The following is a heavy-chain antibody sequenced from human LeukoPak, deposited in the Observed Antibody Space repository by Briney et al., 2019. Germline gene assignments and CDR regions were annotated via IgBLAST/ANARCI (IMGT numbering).Heavy chain of an antibody. CDR2: VFYSGST. Sequence: SETLSLTCAVSWSYINSSTWWTWVRQPPGKGLEWIGEVFYSGSTNSNPSLKSRLTMSVDESKHEFSLKLASVTAADSEVYYSTSGGLVSRYLDHWGQGTLVTVSP. V-gene: IGHV4-4*02. J-gene: IGHJ4*02. CDR1: WSYINSSTW. D-gene: IGHD3-9*01. CDR3: TSGGLVSRYLDH.